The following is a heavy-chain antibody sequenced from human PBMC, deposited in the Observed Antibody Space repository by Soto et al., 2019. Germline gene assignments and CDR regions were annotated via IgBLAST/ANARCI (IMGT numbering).Heavy chain of an antibody. CDR2: ISGSDGST. CDR1: GFTFSSYA. D-gene: IGHD2-2*01. Sequence: GSLRLSCAAPGFTFSSYAMSWVRQAPGKGLDWVSAISGSDGSTYYADSVKGRFTISRDNSKNTLYLQMNSLRAEDTAVYYCAKPSKGDIVVVPAARIYGYWGQGTLVTVSS. CDR3: AKPSKGDIVVVPAARIYGY. J-gene: IGHJ4*02. V-gene: IGHV3-23*01.